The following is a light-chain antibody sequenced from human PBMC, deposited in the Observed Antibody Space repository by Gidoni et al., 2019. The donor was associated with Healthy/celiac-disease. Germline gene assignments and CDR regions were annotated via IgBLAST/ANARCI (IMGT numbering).Light chain of an antibody. CDR2: EGS. Sequence: QSALTQPASVSGSPGQSLTISCTGTSSDVGSYNLVSWYQQHPGKAPQLMIYEGSKRPSGVSNRFSGSKSGNTASLTISGRQAEDEADYYCCSYAGSSTLVFGGGTKLTVL. J-gene: IGLJ2*01. V-gene: IGLV2-23*01. CDR3: CSYAGSSTLV. CDR1: SSDVGSYNL.